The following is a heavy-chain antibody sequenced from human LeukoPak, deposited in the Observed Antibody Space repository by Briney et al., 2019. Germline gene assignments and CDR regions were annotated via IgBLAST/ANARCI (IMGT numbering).Heavy chain of an antibody. V-gene: IGHV3-7*01. J-gene: IGHJ4*02. D-gene: IGHD3-22*01. CDR3: ARGDSSGYYYEGDRKSDF. Sequence: GGSLRLSCAASGFTFSNYWMSWVRQAPGKGLEWVANIKQDGSERYYVDSVKGRFTISRDNAKSSLYLQMTGRRAEDTAVYHCARGDSSGYYYEGDRKSDFWGQGTLVTVSS. CDR1: GFTFSNYW. CDR2: IKQDGSER.